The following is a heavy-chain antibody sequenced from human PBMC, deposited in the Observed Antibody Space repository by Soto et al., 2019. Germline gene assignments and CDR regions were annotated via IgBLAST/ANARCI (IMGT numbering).Heavy chain of an antibody. D-gene: IGHD3-10*01. CDR1: GYSFTSYW. CDR2: IYPGDSDT. CDR3: ARHAVPGNTLQYNWFDP. J-gene: IGHJ5*02. V-gene: IGHV5-51*01. Sequence: GESLKISCKGSGYSFTSYWIGWVRQMPGKGLEWMGIIYPGDSDTRYSPSFQGQVTISADKSISTAYLQWSSLKAPDTAMYYCARHAVPGNTLQYNWFDPWGQGTLVTVSS.